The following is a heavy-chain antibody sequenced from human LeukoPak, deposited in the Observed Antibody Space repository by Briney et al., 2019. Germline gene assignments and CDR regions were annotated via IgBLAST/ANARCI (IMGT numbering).Heavy chain of an antibody. CDR2: ISSNGGYI. CDR3: ARGRKSGTYKYYFDY. CDR1: GFSFSTYA. J-gene: IGHJ4*02. Sequence: GGSLRLSCAGSGFSFSTYAQHWVRQAPGKGLEYVSGISSNGGYIYYSNSVKGRSTISRDNSKNTVYLQMGGLRAEDMAVYYCARGRKSGTYKYYFDYWGQGTLVTVSS. D-gene: IGHD1-26*01. V-gene: IGHV3-64*01.